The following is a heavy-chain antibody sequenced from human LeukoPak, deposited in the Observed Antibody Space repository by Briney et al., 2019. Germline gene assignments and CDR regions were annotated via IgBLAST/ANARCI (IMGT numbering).Heavy chain of an antibody. D-gene: IGHD4-17*01. Sequence: SVSVSCKASGGTFSIYAISWVRQAPGQGLEWMGGIIPIFGTANYAQKFQGRVTITADESTSTAYMELSSLRSEDTAVYYCARGVVDYGDYRIDYWGQGTLVTVSS. V-gene: IGHV1-69*01. CDR3: ARGVVDYGDYRIDY. J-gene: IGHJ4*02. CDR1: GGTFSIYA. CDR2: IIPIFGTA.